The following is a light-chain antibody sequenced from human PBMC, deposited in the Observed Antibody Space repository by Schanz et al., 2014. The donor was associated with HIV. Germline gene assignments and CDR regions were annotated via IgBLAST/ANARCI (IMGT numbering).Light chain of an antibody. Sequence: QSALTQPASVSGSPGQSITISCTGTSGDVGSYNYVSWYQQHLGKAPKLMIYDVSNRPSGVSSRFSGSMSGNTASLTISGLQAEDEADYYCCSYTTTSTYVFGAGTKLTVL. V-gene: IGLV2-14*03. CDR2: DVS. J-gene: IGLJ1*01. CDR1: SGDVGSYNY. CDR3: CSYTTTSTYV.